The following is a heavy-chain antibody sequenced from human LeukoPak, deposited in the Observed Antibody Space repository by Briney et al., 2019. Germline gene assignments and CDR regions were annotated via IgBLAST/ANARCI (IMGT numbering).Heavy chain of an antibody. D-gene: IGHD4-11*01. CDR3: AREAYSNFEFDP. CDR1: GAPISSGGYY. Sequence: SETLSLTCTVSGAPISSGGYYWTWIRQPAGTGLEWIGRIYTNGKTSYNPSLRSRVTISADTSKNQFSLNLSSVTAADTAVYYCAREAYSNFEFDPWGRGTLVTVSS. V-gene: IGHV4-61*02. CDR2: IYTNGKT. J-gene: IGHJ5*02.